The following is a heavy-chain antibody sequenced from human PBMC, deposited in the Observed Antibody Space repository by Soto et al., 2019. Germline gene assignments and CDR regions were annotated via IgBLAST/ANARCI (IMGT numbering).Heavy chain of an antibody. CDR2: IYYSGST. CDR3: ARIGGSTGVDY. D-gene: IGHD3-10*01. J-gene: IGHJ4*02. CDR1: GGSISSSSYY. V-gene: IGHV4-39*01. Sequence: SETLSLTCTVSGGSISSSSYYWGWIRQPPGKGLEWIGSIYYSGSTYYNPSLKSRVTISVDTSKNQFSLKLSSVTAADTAVYYCARIGGSTGVDYWGQGTLVTVSP.